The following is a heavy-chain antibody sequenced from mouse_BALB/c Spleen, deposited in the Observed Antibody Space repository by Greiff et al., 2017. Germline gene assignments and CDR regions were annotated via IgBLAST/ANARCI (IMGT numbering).Heavy chain of an antibody. CDR1: GYSFTSYW. CDR2: IYPGNSDT. D-gene: IGHD2-1*01. J-gene: IGHJ4*01. V-gene: IGHV1-5*01. Sequence: VQLQQSGTVLARPGASVKMSCKASGYSFTSYWMHWVKQRPGQGLEWIGAIYPGNSDTSYNQKFKGKAKLTAVTSASTAYMELSSLTNEDSAVYYCTRNYGNYFYYAMDYWGQGTSVTVSS. CDR3: TRNYGNYFYYAMDY.